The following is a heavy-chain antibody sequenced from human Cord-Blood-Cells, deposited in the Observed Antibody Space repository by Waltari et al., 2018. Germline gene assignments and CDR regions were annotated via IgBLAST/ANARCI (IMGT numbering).Heavy chain of an antibody. CDR1: GYTLTELS. CDR2: FRHEDDGT. D-gene: IGHD3-3*01. V-gene: IGHV1-24*01. CDR3: TTSSLGYDFWSGYYTGAFDI. J-gene: IGHJ3*02. Sequence: QVQLVQSGAEVKKPGASVKVSCKVSGYTLTELSMHWVRQAPGKGLEWMGGFRHEDDGTHCLQKFEGRVTMTEGTSTDSAYMELSSLRSEYPAVYYCTTSSLGYDFWSGYYTGAFDIWDQGTMVTVSS.